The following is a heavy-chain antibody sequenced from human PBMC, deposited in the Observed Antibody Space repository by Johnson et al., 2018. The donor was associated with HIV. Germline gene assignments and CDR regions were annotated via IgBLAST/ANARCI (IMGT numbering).Heavy chain of an antibody. Sequence: VQLVESGGGLVQPGRSLRLSCAASGFTFDDYAMHWVRQTPGKGLEWVSGISWNSGSIGYADSVKGRFTISRDNAKNSLYLQMNSLRAEDTALYYCAKDSSHWGPAFDIWGQGTMVTVSS. V-gene: IGHV3-9*01. CDR1: GFTFDDYA. J-gene: IGHJ3*02. D-gene: IGHD7-27*01. CDR3: AKDSSHWGPAFDI. CDR2: ISWNSGSI.